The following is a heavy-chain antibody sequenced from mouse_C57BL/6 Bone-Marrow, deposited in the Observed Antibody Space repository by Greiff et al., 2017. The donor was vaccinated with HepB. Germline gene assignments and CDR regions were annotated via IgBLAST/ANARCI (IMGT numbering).Heavy chain of an antibody. CDR2: IYPGSGST. CDR1: GYTFTSYW. J-gene: IGHJ2*01. D-gene: IGHD1-1*01. CDR3: ARCTVGDFDY. Sequence: QVHVKQPGAELVKPGASVKMSCKASGYTFTSYWITWVKQRPGQGLEWIGDIYPGSGSTNYNEKFKSKATLTVDTSSSTAYMQLSSLTSEDSAVYYCARCTVGDFDYWGQGTTLTVSS. V-gene: IGHV1-55*01.